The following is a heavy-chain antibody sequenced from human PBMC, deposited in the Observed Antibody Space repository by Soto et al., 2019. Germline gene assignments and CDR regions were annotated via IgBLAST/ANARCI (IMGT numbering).Heavy chain of an antibody. CDR2: INPNIFNT. V-gene: IGHV1-8*01. Sequence: GASVKVSCKASGYTFTSYDINLVRQATVQVLELIVWINPNIFNTCYSQKFQGRVTITMNTSISTWYIELIILISEDTAVYYCARNNCSGCSCDQGWFDPWGQGTLVTVSS. D-gene: IGHD2-15*01. J-gene: IGHJ5*02. CDR3: ARNNCSGCSCDQGWFDP. CDR1: GYTFTSYD.